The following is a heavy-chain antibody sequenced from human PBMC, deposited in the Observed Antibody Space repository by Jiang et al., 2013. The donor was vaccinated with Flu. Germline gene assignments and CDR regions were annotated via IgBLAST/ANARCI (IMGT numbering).Heavy chain of an antibody. CDR1: GGSVSSGSYY. Sequence: LLKPSETLSLTCTVSGGSVSSGSYYWSWIRQPPGKGLEWIGYIYYSGSTNYNPSLKSRVTISVDTSKNQFSLKLSSVTAADTAVYYCARGYCSGGSCHLGPWGQGTLVTVSS. J-gene: IGHJ5*02. CDR2: IYYSGST. V-gene: IGHV4-61*01. D-gene: IGHD2-15*01. CDR3: ARGYCSGGSCHLGP.